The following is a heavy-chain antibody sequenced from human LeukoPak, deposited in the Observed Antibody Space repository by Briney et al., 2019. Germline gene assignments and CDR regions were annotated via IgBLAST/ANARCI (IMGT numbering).Heavy chain of an antibody. V-gene: IGHV1-69*01. J-gene: IGHJ5*02. D-gene: IGHD1-7*01. CDR1: GGTFSSYA. CDR2: IIPIFGTA. CDR3: ARDRTRNNWNYDWFDP. Sequence: KVSCKASGGTFSSYAISWVRQAPGQGLEWMGGIIPIFGTANYAQKFQGRVTITADESTSTAYMELSSLRSEDTAVYYCARDRTRNNWNYDWFDPWGQGTLGTVSS.